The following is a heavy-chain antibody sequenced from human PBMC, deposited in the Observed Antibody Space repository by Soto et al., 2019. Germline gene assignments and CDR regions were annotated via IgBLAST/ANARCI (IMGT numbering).Heavy chain of an antibody. Sequence: EVQLVESGGGLVKPGGSLRLSCAASGFTFSNYAMNWVRQAPGKGLEWVSSLSGSGDSTYYADSVKGRFTISRENSNSTLFLQMNSLRAEDTAVYYCAKGLYSSGYLVFDYWGQGTLVTVSS. V-gene: IGHV3-23*04. D-gene: IGHD6-19*01. CDR3: AKGLYSSGYLVFDY. J-gene: IGHJ4*02. CDR1: GFTFSNYA. CDR2: LSGSGDST.